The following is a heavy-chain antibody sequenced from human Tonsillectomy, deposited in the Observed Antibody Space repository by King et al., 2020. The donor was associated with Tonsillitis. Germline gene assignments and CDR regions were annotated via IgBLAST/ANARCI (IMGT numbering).Heavy chain of an antibody. CDR3: VRTNYEIMSGFYMVPSYFDY. Sequence: VQLVESGPEVKRPGASVKVSCKTSGYTFASYGISWVRQAPGQGLEWLGWISGYNGHTNYALKFLERVTVTTDTSTKTAYMDLRSLRSADTAVYYCVRTNYEIMSGFYMVPSYFDYWGQGTLVAVSA. J-gene: IGHJ4*02. CDR2: ISGYNGHT. V-gene: IGHV1-18*01. CDR1: GYTFASYG. D-gene: IGHD3-9*01.